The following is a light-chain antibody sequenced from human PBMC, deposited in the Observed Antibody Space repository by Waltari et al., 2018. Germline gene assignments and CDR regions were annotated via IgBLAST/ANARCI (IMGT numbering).Light chain of an antibody. CDR2: DAS. CDR1: QSISTW. J-gene: IGKJ4*01. V-gene: IGKV1-5*01. CDR3: QQYHSFSLT. Sequence: DIQMTQSPSTLSASVGDRVPITCRASQSISTWLAWYQQKPGKVPKLLIFDASNLESGVPSRFSGSGSGTEFTLTISSLQPDDFAIYYCQQYHSFSLTFGGGTKVAIK.